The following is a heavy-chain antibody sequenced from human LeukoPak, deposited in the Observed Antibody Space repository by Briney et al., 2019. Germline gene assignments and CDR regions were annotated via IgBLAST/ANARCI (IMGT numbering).Heavy chain of an antibody. CDR2: ISRNGGST. Sequence: GGSLRLSCSASGFAFNSYPVHWVRQAPGKGLEYVSRISRNGGSTYYADSVKRRFTISRDNSKNTLYLQMSSLRAGDTAVYYCVKESGFMVAPNSAFDIWGEGTMDTLSS. D-gene: IGHD4/OR15-4a*01. CDR3: VKESGFMVAPNSAFDI. J-gene: IGHJ3*02. V-gene: IGHV3-64D*06. CDR1: GFAFNSYP.